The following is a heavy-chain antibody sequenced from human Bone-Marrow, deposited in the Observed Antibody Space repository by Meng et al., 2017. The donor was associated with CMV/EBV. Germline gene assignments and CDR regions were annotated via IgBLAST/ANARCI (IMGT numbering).Heavy chain of an antibody. J-gene: IGHJ3*02. CDR2: IKPDGSEI. Sequence: GESLKISCGDSGFTFSIHWMSWVRQAPGKGPEWVASIKPDGSEIQYVGSLKGRFTVSRDNARKSLYLQMNSLTAGDTAVYYCASGNVFNIWGQGTLVTVSS. V-gene: IGHV3-7*01. D-gene: IGHD1-1*01. CDR1: GFTFSIHW. CDR3: ASGNVFNI.